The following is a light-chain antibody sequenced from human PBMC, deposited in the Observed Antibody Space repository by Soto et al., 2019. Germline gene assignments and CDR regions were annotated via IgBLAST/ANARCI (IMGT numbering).Light chain of an antibody. CDR3: SSYTSSSTPRYV. Sequence: QSALTQPASVSGSPGPSITLSCTGTSSDVGGYNYVSWYQQHPGKAPKLMIYDVSNRPSGVSNRFSGSKSGNTASLTISGLQAEDEADYYCSSYTSSSTPRYVFGTGTKVTVL. CDR1: SSDVGGYNY. J-gene: IGLJ1*01. V-gene: IGLV2-14*01. CDR2: DVS.